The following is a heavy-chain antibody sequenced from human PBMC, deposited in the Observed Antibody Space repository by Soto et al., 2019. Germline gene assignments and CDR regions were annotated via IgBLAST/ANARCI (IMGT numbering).Heavy chain of an antibody. CDR2: IYHSGST. CDR1: GGSISSSNW. V-gene: IGHV4-4*02. CDR3: ARVRIAAAGTPPIYYFDY. Sequence: SETLSLTCAVSGGSISSSNWWSWVRQPPGKGLEWIGEIYHSGSTNYNPSLKSRVTISVDKSKNQFSLKLSSVTAADTAVYYCARVRIAAAGTPPIYYFDYWGQGTLVTVSS. D-gene: IGHD6-13*01. J-gene: IGHJ4*02.